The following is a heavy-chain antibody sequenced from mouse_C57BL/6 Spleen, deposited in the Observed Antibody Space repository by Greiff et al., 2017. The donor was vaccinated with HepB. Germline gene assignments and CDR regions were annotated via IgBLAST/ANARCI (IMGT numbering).Heavy chain of an antibody. V-gene: IGHV1-82*01. D-gene: IGHD1-1*01. CDR3: ASTFYYGRFDY. Sequence: QVQLQQSGPELVKPGASVKISCKASGYAFSSSWMNWVKQRPGKGLEWIGRIYPGDGDTNYNGKFKGKATLTADKSSSTAYMQLSSLTSEDSAVYFCASTFYYGRFDYWGHGPTLTVSS. CDR2: IYPGDGDT. CDR1: GYAFSSSW. J-gene: IGHJ2*01.